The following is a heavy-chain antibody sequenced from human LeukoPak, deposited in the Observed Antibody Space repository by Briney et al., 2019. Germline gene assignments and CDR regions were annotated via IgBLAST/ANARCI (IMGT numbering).Heavy chain of an antibody. CDR2: IRYDGSNK. Sequence: GGSLRLSCVASGIIFSSYGMHWVRQAPGKGLEWVAFIRYDGSNKYYTDSVKGRFTISRDNSKNTLYLQMNSLRDEDTAVYYCAKVGSGWYGVDYWGQGTLVTVSS. V-gene: IGHV3-30*02. CDR3: AKVGSGWYGVDY. D-gene: IGHD6-19*01. J-gene: IGHJ4*02. CDR1: GIIFSSYG.